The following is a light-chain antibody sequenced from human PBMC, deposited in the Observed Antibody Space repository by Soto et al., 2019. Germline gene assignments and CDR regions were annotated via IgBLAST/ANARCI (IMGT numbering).Light chain of an antibody. CDR2: DAS. V-gene: IGKV1-5*01. CDR3: QQSYSTPET. Sequence: DIQMTQSPSTMSAFVGDRVTITCRASQDISTWLAWYQQKPGKAPNLLIYDASTLESGVPLRFSGSGSGTEFTLTISSLQPEDFATYYCQQSYSTPETFGQGTRLEIK. J-gene: IGKJ5*01. CDR1: QDISTW.